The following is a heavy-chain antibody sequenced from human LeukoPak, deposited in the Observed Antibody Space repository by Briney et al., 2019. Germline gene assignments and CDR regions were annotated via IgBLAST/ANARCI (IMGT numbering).Heavy chain of an antibody. CDR2: ISGSGGNT. V-gene: IGHV3-23*01. D-gene: IGHD2-8*01. J-gene: IGHJ4*01. CDR3: STDPRLLIY. CDR1: GFTFNTYA. Sequence: PGGSLRLSCAASGFTFNTYAMSWVRQAPGKGLEWVSGISGSGGNTFYADSVKGRVTVSRDNAKNSLYLQMNSLRPDDTALYYCSTDPRLLIYWGHGTLVTVSS.